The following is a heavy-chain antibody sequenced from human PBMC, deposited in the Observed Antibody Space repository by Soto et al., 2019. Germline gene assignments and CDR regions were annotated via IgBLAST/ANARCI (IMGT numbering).Heavy chain of an antibody. Sequence: SETLSLTCTVSGGSISSGGYYWSWIRQHPGKGLEWIGYLYYSGSTYYNPSLKSRVTISVDTSKNQFSLKLSSVTAADNGVYCCARNPHQYYYDSSLYGPRDDDAFDIWGQGTMVTVS. V-gene: IGHV4-31*03. J-gene: IGHJ3*02. CDR3: ARNPHQYYYDSSLYGPRDDDAFDI. D-gene: IGHD3-22*01. CDR2: LYYSGST. CDR1: GGSISSGGYY.